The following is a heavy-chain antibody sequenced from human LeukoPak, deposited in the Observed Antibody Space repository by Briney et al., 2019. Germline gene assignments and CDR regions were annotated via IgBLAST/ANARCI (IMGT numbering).Heavy chain of an antibody. D-gene: IGHD1-1*01. V-gene: IGHV4-59*08. J-gene: IGHJ4*02. CDR1: GGSVDGYY. CDR2: IYYSGST. Sequence: SETLSLTRTVSGGSVDGYYWSWIRQPPGKELEWIGNIYYSGSTNYNPSLKSRVTISGDTSRNHFSLSLSSVTAADTAVYYCARRRRSNWAFDSWGQGTLVTVSS. CDR3: ARRRRSNWAFDS.